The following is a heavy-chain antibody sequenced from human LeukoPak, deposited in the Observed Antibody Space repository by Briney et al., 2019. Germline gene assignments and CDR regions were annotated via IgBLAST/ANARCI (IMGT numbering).Heavy chain of an antibody. J-gene: IGHJ5*02. CDR1: GGSISSYY. Sequence: SETLSLTRTVSGGSISSYYWSWIRQPAGKGLEWIGRIYTSGSTNYNPSLKSRVTMSVDTSKNQFSLKLSSVTAADTAVYYCARDRYYYGSGSYYNGNWFDPWGQGTLVTVSS. CDR3: ARDRYYYGSGSYYNGNWFDP. D-gene: IGHD3-10*01. CDR2: IYTSGST. V-gene: IGHV4-4*07.